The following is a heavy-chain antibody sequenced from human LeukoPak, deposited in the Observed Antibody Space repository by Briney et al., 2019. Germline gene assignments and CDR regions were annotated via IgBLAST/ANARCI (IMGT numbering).Heavy chain of an antibody. CDR2: IYHRGST. Sequence: SQTLSLTCVVSGGSISSGGFAWSWIRQPPGKGLEWVGYIYHRGSTYYNPSLKSRVTLSVDTSKNQFSLKLSSVTAAGTAVYYCARGGYNYPYFDYWGQGTLVTVSS. CDR3: ARGGYNYPYFDY. J-gene: IGHJ4*02. V-gene: IGHV4-30-2*01. CDR1: GGSISSGGFA. D-gene: IGHD5-18*01.